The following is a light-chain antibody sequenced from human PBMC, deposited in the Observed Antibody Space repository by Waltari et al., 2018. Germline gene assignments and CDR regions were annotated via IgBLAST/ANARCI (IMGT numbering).Light chain of an antibody. V-gene: IGLV2-14*01. Sequence: QSALTQPASVSGSPGQSITISCTGTSSDVGGYNYVSWYQQHPGKVPKLLIFDVSNRPSGVPNRFSGSTSGNTASLTISGLQAEDESDYYCCSFTSRSTWVFGGGTKLTVL. CDR3: CSFTSRSTWV. J-gene: IGLJ3*02. CDR2: DVS. CDR1: SSDVGGYNY.